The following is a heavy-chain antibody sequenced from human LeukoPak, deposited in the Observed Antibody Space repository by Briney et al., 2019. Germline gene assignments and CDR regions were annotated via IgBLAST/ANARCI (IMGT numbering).Heavy chain of an antibody. Sequence: PGGSLRLSCAASGFTFSSYWMSWVRQAPGKGLEWVANIKQDGSEKYYVDSVKGRFTISRDNAKNSLYLQMNSLRAEDTAVYYCARYGVSAVTAREYYYYYYMDVWGKGTTVTVSS. D-gene: IGHD2-21*02. CDR2: IKQDGSEK. J-gene: IGHJ6*03. V-gene: IGHV3-7*01. CDR1: GFTFSSYW. CDR3: ARYGVSAVTAREYYYYYYMDV.